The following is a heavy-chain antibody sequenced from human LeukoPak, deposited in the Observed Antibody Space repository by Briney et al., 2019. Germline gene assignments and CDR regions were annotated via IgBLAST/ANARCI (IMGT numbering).Heavy chain of an antibody. CDR2: INHSGST. D-gene: IGHD6-13*01. CDR1: GGSFSGYY. J-gene: IGHJ5*02. CDR3: ARGRGYRFNWFDP. V-gene: IGHV4-34*01. Sequence: PSETLSLTCAVYGGSFSGYYWSWIRQPPGKGLEWIGEINHSGSTNYNPSLKSRVTIPVDTSKNQFSLKLSSVTAADTAVYYCARGRGYRFNWFDPWGQGTLVTVSS.